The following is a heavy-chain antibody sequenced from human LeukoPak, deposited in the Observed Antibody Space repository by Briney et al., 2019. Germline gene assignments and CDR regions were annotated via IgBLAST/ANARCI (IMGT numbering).Heavy chain of an antibody. CDR3: ASPDDILTGYYKDYYYGMDV. V-gene: IGHV3-30*02. Sequence: GGSLRLSCAASGFTFSNYAMHWVRQAPGSGLEWVAFIKHDGSNQNYADSVKGRFTISRDNAKNSLYLQMNSLRAEDTAVYYCASPDDILTGYYKDYYYGMDVWGQGTTVTVSS. CDR2: IKHDGSNQ. D-gene: IGHD3-9*01. J-gene: IGHJ6*02. CDR1: GFTFSNYA.